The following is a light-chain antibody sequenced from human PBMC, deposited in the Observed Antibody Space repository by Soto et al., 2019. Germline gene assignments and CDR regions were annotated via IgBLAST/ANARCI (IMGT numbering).Light chain of an antibody. CDR1: QGCSNF. CDR2: ASL. Sequence: DIQMTQSPSSMSAPVGDRVTITCRVSQGCSNFLAWYQQKPGKVPKLLISASLTLQSGVPSRFSGSGSGTDFTLTTASLQPEDVATYYCQKSRSVITFSHGTRLEIK. V-gene: IGKV1-27*01. CDR3: QKSRSVIT. J-gene: IGKJ5*01.